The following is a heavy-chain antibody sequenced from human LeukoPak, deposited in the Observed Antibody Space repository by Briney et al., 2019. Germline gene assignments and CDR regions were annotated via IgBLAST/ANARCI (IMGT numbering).Heavy chain of an antibody. V-gene: IGHV4-4*07. CDR1: GGSISSYY. CDR2: IYTSGTT. J-gene: IGHJ2*01. CDR3: ARLSTVTTRPGNQDFDL. Sequence: SETLSLTCTVSGGSISSYYWSWIRQPAGKGLEWIGRIYTSGTTHYNPSPKSRVTMSVDTSKNQFSLKLSSVTAADTAVYYCARLSTVTTRPGNQDFDLWGRGTLVTVSS. D-gene: IGHD4-17*01.